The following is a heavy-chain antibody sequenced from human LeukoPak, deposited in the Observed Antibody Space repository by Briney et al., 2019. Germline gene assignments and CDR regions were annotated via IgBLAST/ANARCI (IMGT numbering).Heavy chain of an antibody. CDR2: ISGSTSTI. Sequence: GGSLRLSCAASGFIFDDHGMHWVRQAPGKGLEWVSYISGSTSTIYYADSVKARFTISRDNAKNSLYLQMNSLRAEDTAVYHCVRDDCSTSSCYHHAFDVWGQGTMVTVSS. CDR1: GFIFDDHG. CDR3: VRDDCSTSSCYHHAFDV. J-gene: IGHJ3*01. V-gene: IGHV3-48*01. D-gene: IGHD2-2*01.